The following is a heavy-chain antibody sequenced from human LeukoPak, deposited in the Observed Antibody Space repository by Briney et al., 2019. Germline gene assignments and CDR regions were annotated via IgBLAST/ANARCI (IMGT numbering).Heavy chain of an antibody. V-gene: IGHV3-23*01. CDR3: AKDHDFWSGYARAANFDY. Sequence: PGGSLRLSCAASGFTFSSYAMSWVRQAPGKGLEWVSAISGSGGSTYYADSVKGRFTIPRDNSKNTLYLQMNSLRAEGTAVYYCAKDHDFWSGYARAANFDYWGQGTLVTVSS. CDR2: ISGSGGST. CDR1: GFTFSSYA. D-gene: IGHD3-3*01. J-gene: IGHJ4*02.